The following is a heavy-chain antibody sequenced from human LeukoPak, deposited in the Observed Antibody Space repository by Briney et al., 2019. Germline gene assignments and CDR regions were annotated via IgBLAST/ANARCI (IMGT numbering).Heavy chain of an antibody. Sequence: GGSLRLSCAASGFTFDDYAMHWVRQAPGKGLEWVPLISWDGGSTYYADSVKGRFTISRDNSKNSLYLQMNSLRAEDTALYYCAKGQRGGSSWLYYFDYWGQGTLVTVSS. D-gene: IGHD6-13*01. CDR1: GFTFDDYA. J-gene: IGHJ4*02. V-gene: IGHV3-43D*03. CDR2: ISWDGGST. CDR3: AKGQRGGSSWLYYFDY.